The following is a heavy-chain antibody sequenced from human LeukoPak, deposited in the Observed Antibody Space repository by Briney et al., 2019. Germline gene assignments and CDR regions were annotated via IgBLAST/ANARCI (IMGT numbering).Heavy chain of an antibody. CDR1: GYTFTGYY. CDR3: AREAPGGYSSSWYDY. CDR2: INPNSGGT. Sequence: GASVKVSCKASGYTFTGYYMHWVRQAPGQGLEWMGGINPNSGGTNYAQKFQGRVTMTRDTSISTAYMELSRLRSDDTAVYYCAREAPGGYSSSWYDYWGQGTLVTVSS. D-gene: IGHD6-13*01. V-gene: IGHV1-2*02. J-gene: IGHJ4*02.